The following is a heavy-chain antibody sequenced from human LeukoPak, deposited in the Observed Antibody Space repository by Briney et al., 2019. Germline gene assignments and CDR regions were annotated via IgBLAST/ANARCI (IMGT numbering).Heavy chain of an antibody. D-gene: IGHD3-22*01. V-gene: IGHV1-46*01. Sequence: ASVKDSCKASGYTFTSYYMHWVRQAPGQGLEWMGIINPSGGSTSYAQKFQGKVTMTRDTSTSTVYMELSSLRSEDTAVYYCARVHSDYYDSSGYYFDYWGQGTLVTVSS. J-gene: IGHJ4*02. CDR2: INPSGGST. CDR3: ARVHSDYYDSSGYYFDY. CDR1: GYTFTSYY.